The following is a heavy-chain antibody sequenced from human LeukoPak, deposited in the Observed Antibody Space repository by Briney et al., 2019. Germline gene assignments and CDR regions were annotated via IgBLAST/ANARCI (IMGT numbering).Heavy chain of an antibody. CDR2: IYPGDSDT. CDR1: GYTFTSYW. J-gene: IGHJ4*02. D-gene: IGHD1-26*01. CDR3: ARLHGWELPKYYFDY. V-gene: IGHV5-51*01. Sequence: GESLKISCKGSGYTFTSYWIGWVRQMPGKGLEWMGIIYPGDSDTRYSPSFQGQVTISADKSISTAYLQWSSLKASDTAMYYCARLHGWELPKYYFDYWGQGTLVTVSS.